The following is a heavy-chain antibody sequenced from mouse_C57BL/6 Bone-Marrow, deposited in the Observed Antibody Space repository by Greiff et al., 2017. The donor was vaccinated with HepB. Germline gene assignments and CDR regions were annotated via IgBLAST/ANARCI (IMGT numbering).Heavy chain of an antibody. CDR2: IDPETGGT. J-gene: IGHJ1*03. CDR1: GYTFTDYE. V-gene: IGHV1-15*01. CDR3: TRMGGYYVYWYFDV. Sequence: QVQLQQSGAELVRPGASVTLSCKASGYTFTDYEMHWVKQTPVHGLEWIGAIDPETGGTAYNQKFKGKAILTADKSSSTAYMELRSLTSEDSAVYYCTRMGGYYVYWYFDVWGTGTTVTVSS. D-gene: IGHD2-3*01.